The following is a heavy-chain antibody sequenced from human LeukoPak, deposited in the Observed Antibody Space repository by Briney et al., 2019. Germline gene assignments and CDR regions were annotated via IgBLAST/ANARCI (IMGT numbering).Heavy chain of an antibody. CDR3: ARGYIGDYVLEEPFDH. V-gene: IGHV3-7*01. CDR2: IKQGGNEK. D-gene: IGHD1-26*01. CDR1: GFTFSRLW. J-gene: IGHJ4*02. Sequence: TGGSLRLSCAASGFTFSRLWVMWPRQAPGKALVGVANIKQGGNEKHYVAPVKGRFTISRDHDKDSLYVQRNNLRGGGTAVLYSARGYIGDYVLEEPFDHWGQGTLVTVSS.